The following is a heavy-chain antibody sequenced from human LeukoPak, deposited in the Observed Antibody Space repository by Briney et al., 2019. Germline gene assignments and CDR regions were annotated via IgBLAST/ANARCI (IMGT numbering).Heavy chain of an antibody. Sequence: GASVKVSCKASGYTFTSYDINWVRLATGQGLEWMGWMNPNSGNTGYAQKFQGRVTMTRNTSISTAYMELSSLRSEDTAVYYCARRTINRGWFDPWGQGTLVTVSS. V-gene: IGHV1-8*01. CDR2: MNPNSGNT. J-gene: IGHJ5*02. CDR1: GYTFTSYD. D-gene: IGHD1-1*01. CDR3: ARRTINRGWFDP.